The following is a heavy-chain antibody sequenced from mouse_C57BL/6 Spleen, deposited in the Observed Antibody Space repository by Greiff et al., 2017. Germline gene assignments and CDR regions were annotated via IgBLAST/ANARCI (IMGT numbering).Heavy chain of an antibody. CDR2: INPSNGGT. J-gene: IGHJ2*01. CDR3: ARERIYYVDY. Sequence: MQLKQPGTELVKPGASVKLSCKASGYTFTSYWMHWVKQRPGQGLEWIGNINPSNGGTNYNEKFKSKATLTVDKSASTAYMQLSSLTSEDSSFYCCARERIYYVDYWGQGTTLTVAS. CDR1: GYTFTSYW. D-gene: IGHD2-1*01. V-gene: IGHV1-53*01.